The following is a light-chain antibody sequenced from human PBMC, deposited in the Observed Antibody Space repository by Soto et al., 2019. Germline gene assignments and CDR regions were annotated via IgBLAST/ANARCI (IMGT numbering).Light chain of an antibody. J-gene: IGKJ1*01. CDR3: QQYNNWPLT. CDR1: HSLSTN. CDR2: SAS. V-gene: IGKV3-15*01. Sequence: EIVLTQSPATLAVSPGKIDTLSCRASHSLSTNFAGYQQKPGQAPRLLVYSASTRATGITARFSGSGSGTEYTLTINSLQSEDYAVYYCQQYNNWPLTCGQGPKVEI.